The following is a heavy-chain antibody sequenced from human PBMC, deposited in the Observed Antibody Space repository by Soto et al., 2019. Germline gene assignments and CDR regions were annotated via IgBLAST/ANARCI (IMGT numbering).Heavy chain of an antibody. V-gene: IGHV3-7*03. CDR1: GFTFSSYW. J-gene: IGHJ5*02. Sequence: LRLSCAASGFTFSSYWMSWVRQAPGKGLEWVANIKQDGSEKYYVDSVKGRFTISRDNAKNSLYLQMNSLRAEDTAVYYCARDREYSGYDRKYNWFDPWGQGTLVTVSS. CDR2: IKQDGSEK. CDR3: ARDREYSGYDRKYNWFDP. D-gene: IGHD5-12*01.